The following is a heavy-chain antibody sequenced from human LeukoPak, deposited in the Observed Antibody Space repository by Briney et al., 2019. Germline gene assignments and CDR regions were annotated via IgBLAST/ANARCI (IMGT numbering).Heavy chain of an antibody. Sequence: GGSLRLSCAASGFTFSNYWIHWVRQAPGKGLVWVSRIDNAGSITTYADSVKGRFTISRDNAKNSLFLQMNSLRADDTAVYYCSKGGGYVRMDVWGQGTTVTVSS. CDR2: IDNAGSIT. D-gene: IGHD5-12*01. CDR1: GFTFSNYW. CDR3: SKGGGYVRMDV. J-gene: IGHJ6*02. V-gene: IGHV3-74*03.